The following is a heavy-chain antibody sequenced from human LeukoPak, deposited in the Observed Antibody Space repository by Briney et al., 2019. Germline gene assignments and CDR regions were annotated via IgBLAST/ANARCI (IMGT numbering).Heavy chain of an antibody. CDR1: GFTFSSYW. D-gene: IGHD3-10*01. J-gene: IGHJ4*02. V-gene: IGHV3-7*01. Sequence: GGSLRLSCAASGFTFSSYWMSWVRQAPGKGLEWVANIKYDGNEEYYVDSVKGRFTISRDNAKNSLYLQMNSLRTEDTAVYYCARDGSGEWPIGYWGQGTLVTVSS. CDR2: IKYDGNEE. CDR3: ARDGSGEWPIGY.